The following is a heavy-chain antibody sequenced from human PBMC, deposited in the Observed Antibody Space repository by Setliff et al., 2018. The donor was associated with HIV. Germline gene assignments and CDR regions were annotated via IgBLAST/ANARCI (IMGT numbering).Heavy chain of an antibody. CDR3: ARLRGLTIFGVPEGPFDY. CDR1: GYTFTSYG. V-gene: IGHV1-18*01. D-gene: IGHD3-3*01. Sequence: GASVKVSCKASGYTFTSYGISWVRQAPGQGLEWMGWISAYKGNTNYAQKLQGRVTMTTDTSTSKAYMELRSLRSDDPAVYYCARLRGLTIFGVPEGPFDYWRQGTLVTASS. CDR2: ISAYKGNT. J-gene: IGHJ4*02.